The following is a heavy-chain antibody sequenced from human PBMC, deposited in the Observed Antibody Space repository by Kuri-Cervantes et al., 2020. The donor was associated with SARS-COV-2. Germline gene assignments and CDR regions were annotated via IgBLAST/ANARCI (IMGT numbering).Heavy chain of an antibody. CDR1: GFTFDDYA. CDR3: AKEGYCSGGSCYYYFVY. V-gene: IGHV3-43*01. Sequence: GGSLRLSCAASGFTFDDYAMHWVRQAPGKGLEWVSLISWDGGSTYYADSVKGRFTISRDNSKNSLYLQMNSLRTEDTALYYCAKEGYCSGGSCYYYFVYWGQGTLVTVSS. CDR2: ISWDGGST. D-gene: IGHD2-15*01. J-gene: IGHJ4*02.